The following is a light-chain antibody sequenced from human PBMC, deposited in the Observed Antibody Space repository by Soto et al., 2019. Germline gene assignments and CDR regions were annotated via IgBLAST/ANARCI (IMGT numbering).Light chain of an antibody. CDR1: HDITNY. J-gene: IGKJ3*01. CDR3: QKCSGPPPFT. Sequence: DIQMTQSPSSLSASVGDRVTITCRASHDITNYLAWYQQKPGKVPKLLIYAASTLQSGVPSRFSGSGSGTDFPLTISSLQSEDAATYFCQKCSGPPPFTFGPGTTVDIK. V-gene: IGKV1-27*01. CDR2: AAS.